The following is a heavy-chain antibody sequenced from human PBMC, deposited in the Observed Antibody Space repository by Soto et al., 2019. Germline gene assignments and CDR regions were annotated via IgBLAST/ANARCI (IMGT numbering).Heavy chain of an antibody. CDR2: INPNTGDT. J-gene: IGHJ4*02. V-gene: IGHV1-2*02. CDR1: GYTFTAYY. CDR3: ARDRPFDY. Sequence: QVQLVQSGAEVKKPGASVKVSCKASGYTFTAYYMYWVRQAPGQGLEWMGWINPNTGDTNYAQKFQGRVTVTRDTSISTGYMELSRLRSDDTAVYYCARDRPFDYWGQGTLVTVSS.